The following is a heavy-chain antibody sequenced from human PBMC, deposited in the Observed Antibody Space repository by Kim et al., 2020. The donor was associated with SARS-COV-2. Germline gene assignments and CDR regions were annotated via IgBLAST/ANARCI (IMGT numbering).Heavy chain of an antibody. CDR2: IRSKAYGGTT. J-gene: IGHJ6*02. Sequence: GGSLRLSCTASGFTFGDYAMSWVRQAPGKGLEWVGFIRSKAYGGTTEYAASVKGRFTISRDDSKSIAYLQMNSLKTEDTAVYYCTRGGDYTYYYGMDVWGQGTTVTVSS. V-gene: IGHV3-49*04. CDR3: TRGGDYTYYYGMDV. CDR1: GFTFGDYA. D-gene: IGHD4-17*01.